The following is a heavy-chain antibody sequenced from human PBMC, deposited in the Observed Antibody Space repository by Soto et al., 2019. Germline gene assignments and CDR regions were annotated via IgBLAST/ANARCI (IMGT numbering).Heavy chain of an antibody. Sequence: QVQLQESGPGLVKPSETLSLTCTVSGGSISSYYWNWIRQPAGKGLEWLGRIHTSGTTYYKPALKSRVTMSVNTSKNQFSVKLRSVTAADTAVYYCAKEHTFDPWGPGTLVTVSS. V-gene: IGHV4-4*07. J-gene: IGHJ5*02. CDR3: AKEHTFDP. CDR1: GGSISSYY. CDR2: IHTSGTT.